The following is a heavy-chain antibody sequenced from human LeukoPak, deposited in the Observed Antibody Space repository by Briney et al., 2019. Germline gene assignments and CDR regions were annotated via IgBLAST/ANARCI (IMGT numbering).Heavy chain of an antibody. CDR2: IHYSGST. V-gene: IGHV4-59*12. Sequence: SETLSLTCTVSGGSISTFYWSWIRQPPGKGLEWIGYIHYSGSTNYNPSLKSRVNISVDTSNTQLSLKVSSVIAADTAVYYCGSEWSAFDYWGQGTLVTVSS. J-gene: IGHJ4*02. CDR1: GGSISTFY. CDR3: GSEWSAFDY. D-gene: IGHD2-15*01.